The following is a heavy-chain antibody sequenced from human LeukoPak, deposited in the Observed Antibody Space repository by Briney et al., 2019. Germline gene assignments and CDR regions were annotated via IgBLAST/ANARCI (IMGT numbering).Heavy chain of an antibody. V-gene: IGHV1-2*02. D-gene: IGHD3-10*01. CDR3: TRDSLPGIIASIFDS. J-gene: IGHJ4*02. CDR2: IKPNSGGT. Sequence: GASVKVSCKASGYTFTGYYVHWVRQAPGQGLEWMGWIKPNSGGTKYAQNFQGRVTLTKDTSINTAYMELSRLRSDDTAIYYCTRDSLPGIIASIFDSWGQGTLVTVSS. CDR1: GYTFTGYY.